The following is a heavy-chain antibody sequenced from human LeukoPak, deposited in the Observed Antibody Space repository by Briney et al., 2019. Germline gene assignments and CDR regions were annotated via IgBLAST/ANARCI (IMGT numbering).Heavy chain of an antibody. J-gene: IGHJ6*02. CDR2: INHSGST. CDR1: GGSFSGYY. D-gene: IGHD1-7*01. CDR3: ARGFGGRYNWNWRDV. V-gene: IGHV4-34*01. Sequence: SETLSLTCAVYGGSFSGYYWSWIRQPPGKGLEWIGEINHSGSTNYNPSLKSRVTISVYTSKNQFSLKLSSVTAADTAVYYCARGFGGRYNWNWRDVWGQGTTVTVSS.